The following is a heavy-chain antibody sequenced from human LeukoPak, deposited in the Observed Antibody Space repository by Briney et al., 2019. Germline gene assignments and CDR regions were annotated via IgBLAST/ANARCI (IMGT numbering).Heavy chain of an antibody. CDR3: ARSLWPEDY. CDR1: GFAFSSYW. V-gene: IGHV3-7*01. CDR2: INQDGSGQ. J-gene: IGHJ4*02. D-gene: IGHD2-21*01. Sequence: GGSLRLSCAASGFAFSSYWASWVRQSPGKGLEWVANINQDGSGQNYVDSVRGRFTISRDNAKNSVYLQMNSLRAEDTAVYYCARSLWPEDYWGQGILVTVSS.